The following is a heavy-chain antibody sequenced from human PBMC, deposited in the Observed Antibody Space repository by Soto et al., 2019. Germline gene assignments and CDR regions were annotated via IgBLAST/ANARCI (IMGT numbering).Heavy chain of an antibody. CDR2: IRSKAYGGTT. Sequence: EVQLVESGGGLVQPGRSLRLSCTASGFTFGDYAMSWFRQAPGKGLEWVGFIRSKAYGGTTEYAASVKGRFTISRDDSKSIAYLQMNSLKTEDTAVYYCTAFRGVVVAADFDYWGQGTLLTVSS. CDR3: TAFRGVVVAADFDY. V-gene: IGHV3-49*03. CDR1: GFTFGDYA. J-gene: IGHJ4*02. D-gene: IGHD2-15*01.